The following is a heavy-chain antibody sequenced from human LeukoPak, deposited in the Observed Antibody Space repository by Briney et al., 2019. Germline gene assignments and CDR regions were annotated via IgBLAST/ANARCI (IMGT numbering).Heavy chain of an antibody. J-gene: IGHJ4*02. Sequence: PGESLRLSCVASGFSVSSSYMTWVRQAPGKGLEWISVIFSAGDTFYADSVKGRFTFSRANSNNTLSLQMNNLRPEDTAVYYCARGSVVTAAVPLDHWGQGTLVAVSS. D-gene: IGHD2-15*01. CDR1: GFSVSSSY. CDR2: IFSAGDT. CDR3: ARGSVVTAAVPLDH. V-gene: IGHV3-66*01.